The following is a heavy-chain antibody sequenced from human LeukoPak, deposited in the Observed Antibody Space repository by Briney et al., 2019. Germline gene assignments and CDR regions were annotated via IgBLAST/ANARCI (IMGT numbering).Heavy chain of an antibody. V-gene: IGHV1-46*01. CDR1: GYTFASYY. J-gene: IGHJ4*02. D-gene: IGHD3-22*01. Sequence: ASVKVSCKASGYTFASYYMHWVRQAPGQGLEWMGIINPSGGSTSYAQKFQGRVTMTRDTSTSTVYMELSSLRSEDTAVYYCARDLGRYYDSSGYSSDYWGQGTLVTVSS. CDR2: INPSGGST. CDR3: ARDLGRYYDSSGYSSDY.